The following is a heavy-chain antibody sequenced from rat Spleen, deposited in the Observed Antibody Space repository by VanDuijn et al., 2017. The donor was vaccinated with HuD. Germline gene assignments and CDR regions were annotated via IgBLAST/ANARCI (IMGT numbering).Heavy chain of an antibody. J-gene: IGHJ1*01. CDR3: TGGGIPWYLDF. D-gene: IGHD2-2*01. V-gene: IGHV5-20*01. Sequence: EVQLVESGGGLVQPGRSMKLSCAASGFTFRNYDMAWVRQAPTKGLEWVASFSYDGSGTYYRDSVKGRFTISRDNAKSSLYLQMDSRRSEDTATYYCTGGGIPWYLDFWGPGTMVTVSS. CDR1: GFTFRNYD. CDR2: FSYDGSGT.